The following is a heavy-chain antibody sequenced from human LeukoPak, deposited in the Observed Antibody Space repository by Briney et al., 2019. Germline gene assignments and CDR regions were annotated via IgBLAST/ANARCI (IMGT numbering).Heavy chain of an antibody. D-gene: IGHD3-22*01. CDR3: ARVGYYYDSSGFPLDY. J-gene: IGHJ4*02. V-gene: IGHV1-2*06. Sequence: ASVKVSCKASGYTFTGYYMHWVRQAPGQGLEWMGRINPNSGGTNYAQKFQGRATMTRDTSISTAYMELSRLRSDDTAVYYCARVGYYYDSSGFPLDYWGQGTLVTVSS. CDR1: GYTFTGYY. CDR2: INPNSGGT.